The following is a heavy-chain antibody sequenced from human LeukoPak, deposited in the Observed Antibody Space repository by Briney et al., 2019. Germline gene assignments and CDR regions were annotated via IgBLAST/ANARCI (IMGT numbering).Heavy chain of an antibody. CDR2: ISGSGSST. V-gene: IGHV3-23*01. CDR3: AKPYDYSNYGHYGMDV. D-gene: IGHD4-4*01. CDR1: GFTFSNYA. Sequence: PGGSLRLSCAASGFTFSNYAINWVRQAPGEGLEWVSAISGSGSSTYYADSVKGRFTISRDNSKNTLYLQMNSLRAEDTAVYYCAKPYDYSNYGHYGMDVWGQGTTVTVSS. J-gene: IGHJ6*02.